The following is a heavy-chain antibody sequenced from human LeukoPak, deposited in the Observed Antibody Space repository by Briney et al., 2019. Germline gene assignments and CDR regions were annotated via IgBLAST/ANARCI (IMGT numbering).Heavy chain of an antibody. CDR2: IWYDGSNK. Sequence: GGSLRLSCAASGFTFSSYGMHWVRQAPGKGLEWVAVIWYDGSNKYYADSVKGRFTISGDNSKNTLYLQMNSLRAEDTAVYCCARGPGIAAAGTDYWGQGTLVTVSS. V-gene: IGHV3-33*01. D-gene: IGHD6-13*01. CDR3: ARGPGIAAAGTDY. CDR1: GFTFSSYG. J-gene: IGHJ4*02.